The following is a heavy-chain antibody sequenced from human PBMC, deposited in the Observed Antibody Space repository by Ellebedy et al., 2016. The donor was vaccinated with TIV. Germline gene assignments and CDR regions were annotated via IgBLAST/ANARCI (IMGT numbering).Heavy chain of an antibody. J-gene: IGHJ4*02. D-gene: IGHD1-26*01. CDR2: MNPNSGGT. V-gene: IGHV1-2*02. Sequence: ASVKVSXXASGYTFTNYDINWVRQATGQGLEWMGWMNPNSGGTNYAQKFQGRVTMTRDTSISTAYMELSRLRSDDTAVYYCARGSGGSYFHWGQGTLVTVSS. CDR3: ARGSGGSYFH. CDR1: GYTFTNYD.